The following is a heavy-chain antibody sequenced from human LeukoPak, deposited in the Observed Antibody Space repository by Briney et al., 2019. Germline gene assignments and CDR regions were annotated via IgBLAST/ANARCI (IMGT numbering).Heavy chain of an antibody. V-gene: IGHV1-18*01. J-gene: IGHJ3*02. D-gene: IGHD2-21*02. Sequence: ASVKVSCKASGYTFTSYGISWVGQAPGQGLEGMGWISAYNGNTNYAQKLQGRVTMTTDTSTSTAYMELRSLRSDDAAVYYCARVTAVDAFDIWGQGTMVTVSS. CDR1: GYTFTSYG. CDR2: ISAYNGNT. CDR3: ARVTAVDAFDI.